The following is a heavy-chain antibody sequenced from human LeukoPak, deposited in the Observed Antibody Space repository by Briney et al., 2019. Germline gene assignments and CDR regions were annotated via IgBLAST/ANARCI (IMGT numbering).Heavy chain of an antibody. CDR1: GDSVSSNSAT. Sequence: SQTLSLTCAISGDSVSSNSATWNWIRQSPSRGLEWLGRTYYRSKWYNDYAVSVKSRITINPDTSKNQFSLQLNSVTPEDTAVYYCARVGDYGDYHPFDYWGQGTLVTVSS. CDR3: ARVGDYGDYHPFDY. D-gene: IGHD4-17*01. J-gene: IGHJ4*02. V-gene: IGHV6-1*01. CDR2: TYYRSKWYN.